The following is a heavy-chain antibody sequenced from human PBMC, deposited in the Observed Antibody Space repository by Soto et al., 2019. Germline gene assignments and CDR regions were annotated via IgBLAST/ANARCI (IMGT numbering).Heavy chain of an antibody. D-gene: IGHD5-12*01. CDR2: ISPLLNTV. J-gene: IGHJ4*02. Sequence: QVQLVQSGAEVKKPGSSVKVSCKTSGGTFSNDIITWVRQAPGQGLEWMGRISPLLNTVNYAQKFQGRVTITADKSTGTAYMEMNSLTSEDTAGYYCARDSPIGSTFSGYDAIDYWGQGTLVTVSS. V-gene: IGHV1-69*08. CDR3: ARDSPIGSTFSGYDAIDY. CDR1: GGTFSNDI.